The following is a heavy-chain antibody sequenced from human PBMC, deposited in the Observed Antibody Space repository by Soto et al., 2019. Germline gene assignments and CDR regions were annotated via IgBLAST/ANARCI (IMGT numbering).Heavy chain of an antibody. J-gene: IGHJ5*02. CDR1: GFKFNSYG. D-gene: IGHD3-10*01. V-gene: IGHV3-33*01. CDR3: ARDRFGGTEGTNWLDP. CDR2: IRYDGSDT. Sequence: QEQLVQSGGGVVQPGRYLRLSCGASGFKFNSYGMHWVRQAPGKGLEWVAVIRYDGSDTSYGDSVKGRFTISRDNSKNTLHLQMSSLRVDDTAVYYCARDRFGGTEGTNWLDPWGQGSLVTVSS.